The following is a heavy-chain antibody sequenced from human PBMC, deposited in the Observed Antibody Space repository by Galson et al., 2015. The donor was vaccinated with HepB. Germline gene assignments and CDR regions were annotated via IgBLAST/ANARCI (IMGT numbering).Heavy chain of an antibody. V-gene: IGHV3-30*04. CDR1: GFTFSSYA. D-gene: IGHD3-22*01. CDR3: ARVEAIDSSGYFLFDY. CDR2: ISYDGSNK. Sequence: LRLSCAASGFTFSSYAMHWVRQAPGKGLEWVAVISYDGSNKYYADSVKGRFTISRDNSKNTLYLQMNSLRVEDTAVYYCARVEAIDSSGYFLFDYWGQGTLVTVSS. J-gene: IGHJ4*02.